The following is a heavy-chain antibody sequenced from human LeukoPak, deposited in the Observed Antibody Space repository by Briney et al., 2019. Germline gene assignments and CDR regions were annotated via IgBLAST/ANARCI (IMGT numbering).Heavy chain of an antibody. V-gene: IGHV3-43*02. CDR1: GFTFDDYA. Sequence: TGGSLRLSCAASGFTFDDYAMHWVRQAPGKGLEWVSLISGDGDSTYYADSVKGRFTISRDNSKNSLYLQMNSLRTEDTALYYCAKDRVAAAGLYWYFDLWGRGTLVTVSS. J-gene: IGHJ2*01. CDR2: ISGDGDST. CDR3: AKDRVAAAGLYWYFDL. D-gene: IGHD6-13*01.